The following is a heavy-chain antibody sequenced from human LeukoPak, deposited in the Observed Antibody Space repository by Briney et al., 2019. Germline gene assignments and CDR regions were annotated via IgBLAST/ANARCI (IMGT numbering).Heavy chain of an antibody. Sequence: GASVKVSCKASGGTFSSYAISWVRQAPGQGLEWMGGIIPIFGTANYAQKFQGRVTITADESTCTAYMELSSLRSEDTAVYYCARPYSGATYYYYGMDVWGQGTTVTVSS. CDR1: GGTFSSYA. J-gene: IGHJ6*02. CDR2: IIPIFGTA. D-gene: IGHD4/OR15-4a*01. V-gene: IGHV1-69*13. CDR3: ARPYSGATYYYYGMDV.